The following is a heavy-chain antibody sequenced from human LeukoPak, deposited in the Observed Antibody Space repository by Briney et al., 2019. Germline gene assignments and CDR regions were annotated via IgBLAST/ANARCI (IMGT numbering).Heavy chain of an antibody. Sequence: SETLSLTCTVSDYSISSGYYWGWIRQPPGKGLEWIGSMYHSGNTYYNPSLKSRITISVDTSKNQFSLKLSSVTAADTAVYYCAREKGRGVISPYYDYWGQGTLVTVS. J-gene: IGHJ4*02. CDR3: AREKGRGVISPYYDY. D-gene: IGHD3-10*01. V-gene: IGHV4-38-2*02. CDR1: DYSISSGYY. CDR2: MYHSGNT.